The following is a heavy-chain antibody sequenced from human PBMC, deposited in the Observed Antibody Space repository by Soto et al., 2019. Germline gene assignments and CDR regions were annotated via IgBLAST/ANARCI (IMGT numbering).Heavy chain of an antibody. V-gene: IGHV4-31*03. D-gene: IGHD3-3*01. CDR3: ARDVTDFWSGHEGMDV. CDR2: IYYSGST. Sequence: SETLSLTCTVSGGSISNGGYYWTWIRQHPGKGLEWIGYIYYSGSTYYNPSLKSRVTISVDTSKNQFSLKLTSVTAADTAVYYCARDVTDFWSGHEGMDVWGQGTTVTVSS. CDR1: GGSISNGGYY. J-gene: IGHJ6*02.